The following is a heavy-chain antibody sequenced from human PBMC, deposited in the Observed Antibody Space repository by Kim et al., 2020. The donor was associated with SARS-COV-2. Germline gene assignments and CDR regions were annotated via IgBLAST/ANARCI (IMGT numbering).Heavy chain of an antibody. J-gene: IGHJ4*02. D-gene: IGHD6-19*01. Sequence: GGSLRLSCAASGFTFSDYTMTWVRQAPGKGLDWVSAISGSGDNIYYADSVKGRFTISRDNSKNTLYLQMNSLRAEDAAVYYCGKDYVSGWFDYWGQGTLVTVSS. CDR1: GFTFSDYT. CDR2: ISGSGDNI. V-gene: IGHV3-23*01. CDR3: GKDYVSGWFDY.